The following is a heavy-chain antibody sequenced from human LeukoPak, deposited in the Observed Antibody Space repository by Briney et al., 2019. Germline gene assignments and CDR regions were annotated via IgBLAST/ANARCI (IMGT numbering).Heavy chain of an antibody. CDR1: GFTFDDYA. Sequence: PGRSLRLSCAASGFTFDDYAMHWVRQAPGKGLEWVSGISWNSGSIGYADSVKGRFTISRDNAKNSLYLQMNSLRAEDTALYYCAKDMGTRFPLEIYFDYWGQGTLVTVSS. D-gene: IGHD7-27*01. J-gene: IGHJ4*02. V-gene: IGHV3-9*01. CDR3: AKDMGTRFPLEIYFDY. CDR2: ISWNSGSI.